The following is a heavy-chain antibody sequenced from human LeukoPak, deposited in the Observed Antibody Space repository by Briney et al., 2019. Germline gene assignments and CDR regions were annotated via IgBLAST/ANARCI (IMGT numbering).Heavy chain of an antibody. D-gene: IGHD2-2*01. CDR3: AKDVVPAAMLGWFDP. Sequence: GGSLRLSCAASGFTVSSNYMSWVRQAPGKGLEWVSSIGSDNKPHYSESVRGRFTISRDNSKNTLYLQMNSLRAEDTAVYYCAKDVVPAAMLGWFDPWGQGTLVTVSS. CDR2: IGSDNKP. V-gene: IGHV3-53*01. CDR1: GFTVSSNY. J-gene: IGHJ5*02.